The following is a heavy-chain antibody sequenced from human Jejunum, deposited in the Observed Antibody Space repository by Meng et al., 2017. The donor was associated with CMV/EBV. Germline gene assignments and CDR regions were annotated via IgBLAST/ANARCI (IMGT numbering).Heavy chain of an antibody. Sequence: CTVCGGSLSSGDYYYNWIRQSPGKGLEWIGYIYYSGSTSYNPSLKSRLTTSLDTSKNQFSLNLRSVTAADTAVYYCARDLREGSYYSWGQGTLVTVSS. D-gene: IGHD3-10*01. V-gene: IGHV4-30-4*01. CDR2: IYYSGST. J-gene: IGHJ4*02. CDR3: ARDLREGSYYS. CDR1: GGSLSSGDYY.